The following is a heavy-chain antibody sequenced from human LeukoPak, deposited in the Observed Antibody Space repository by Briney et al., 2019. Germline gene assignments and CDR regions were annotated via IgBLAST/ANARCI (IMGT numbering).Heavy chain of an antibody. CDR3: ARDHLYYEISGPRFDN. CDR1: GFTFSSYE. J-gene: IGHJ4*02. Sequence: PGGSLRLSCAASGFTFSSYEMNWVRQAPGKGLEWGSYISRSGSTIYYADSVKGRFTILRDNAKNSLYLQMNSLRADDTAVYYCARDHLYYEISGPRFDNWGQGTRVTVSS. V-gene: IGHV3-48*03. D-gene: IGHD3-16*01. CDR2: ISRSGSTI.